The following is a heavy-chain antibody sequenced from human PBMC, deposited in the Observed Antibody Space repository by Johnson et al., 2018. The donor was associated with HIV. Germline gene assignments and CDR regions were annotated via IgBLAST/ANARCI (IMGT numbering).Heavy chain of an antibody. CDR1: GFTFRSYA. Sequence: QVQLVESGGGVVQPGRSLRLSCTASGFTFRSYAMHWVRQAPGKGLEWVALISYDGSNKYYADSVKGRFNISRDNSKNTLYLQMKSLPSQETAVYYCAKDLGGSKTDEWGTDYYEFWNSYPVQDPRVVVGTFDIWGHGTMVTVSS. CDR2: ISYDGSNK. CDR3: AKDLGGSKTDEWGTDYYEFWNSYPVQDPRVVVGTFDI. V-gene: IGHV3-30*18. J-gene: IGHJ3*02. D-gene: IGHD3-3*01.